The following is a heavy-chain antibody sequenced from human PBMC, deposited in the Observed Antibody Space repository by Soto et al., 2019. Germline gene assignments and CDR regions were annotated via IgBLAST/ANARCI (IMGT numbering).Heavy chain of an antibody. Sequence: GGSLRLSCAASGFTFSSYVMHWVRQAPGKGLEWVAVISYDGSNKYYADSVKGRFTISRDNSKNTLYLQMNSLRAEDTAVYYCAKDKVRYSGRYWGGVLDYWGQGPLSTLSS. V-gene: IGHV3-30*18. D-gene: IGHD1-26*01. CDR1: GFTFSSYV. J-gene: IGHJ4*02. CDR3: AKDKVRYSGRYWGGVLDY. CDR2: ISYDGSNK.